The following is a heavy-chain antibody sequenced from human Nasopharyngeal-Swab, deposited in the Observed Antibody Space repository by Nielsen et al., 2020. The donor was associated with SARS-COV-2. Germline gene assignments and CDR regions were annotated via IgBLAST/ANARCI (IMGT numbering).Heavy chain of an antibody. CDR2: ISSSSSTI. Sequence: GSLRLSCAASGFTFSSYSMNWVRQAPGKGLEWVSYISSSSSTIYYADSVKGRFTISRDNAKNSLYLQMNSLRDEDTAVYYCAKDKVVVIKGDDAFDIWGQGTMVTGSS. CDR1: GFTFSSYS. D-gene: IGHD3-22*01. CDR3: AKDKVVVIKGDDAFDI. V-gene: IGHV3-48*02. J-gene: IGHJ3*02.